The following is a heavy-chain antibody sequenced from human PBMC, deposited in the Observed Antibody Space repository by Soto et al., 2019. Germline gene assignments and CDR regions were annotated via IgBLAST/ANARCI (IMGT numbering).Heavy chain of an antibody. CDR1: AFAISPGYN. Sequence: SETLSLTCSVSAFAISPGYNWSWVRQPPGKGLEWIGSIYPSVSSYHNPSLATRLRLSIDTSKNQFTLNLTSVTAADTALYFCERENVGTTLFDNSGQGTQVTGSS. CDR2: IYPSVSS. CDR3: ERENVGTTLFDN. D-gene: IGHD1-1*01. V-gene: IGHV4-38-2*02. J-gene: IGHJ4*02.